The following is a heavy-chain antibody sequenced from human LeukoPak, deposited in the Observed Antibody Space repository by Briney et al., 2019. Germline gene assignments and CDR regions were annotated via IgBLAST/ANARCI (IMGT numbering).Heavy chain of an antibody. D-gene: IGHD3-22*01. CDR1: GYTFTGYY. CDR3: ARSPNTYYYDSSGYYYMDY. Sequence: ASVKVSCKASGYTFTGYYMHWVRQAPGQGLEWMGWINPNSGGTNYAQKFQGRVTMTRDTSISTAYMELSRLRSDDTAVYYCARSPNTYYYDSSGYYYMDYWGQGTLVTVSS. V-gene: IGHV1-2*02. J-gene: IGHJ4*02. CDR2: INPNSGGT.